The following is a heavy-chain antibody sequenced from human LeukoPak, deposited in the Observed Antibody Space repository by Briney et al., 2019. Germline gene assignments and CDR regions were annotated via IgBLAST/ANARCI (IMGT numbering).Heavy chain of an antibody. Sequence: SVKVSCKASGGTFSSYAISWVRQAPRQGLEWMGRIIPILGIANYAQKFQGRVTITADKSTSTAYMELSSLRSEDTAVYYCARAIYYDILTGYYYYYGMDVWGQGTTVTVSS. CDR2: IIPILGIA. CDR3: ARAIYYDILTGYYYYYGMDV. CDR1: GGTFSSYA. J-gene: IGHJ6*02. D-gene: IGHD3-9*01. V-gene: IGHV1-69*04.